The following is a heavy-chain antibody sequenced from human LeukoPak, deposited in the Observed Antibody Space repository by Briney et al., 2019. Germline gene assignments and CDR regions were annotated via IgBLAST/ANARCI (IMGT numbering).Heavy chain of an antibody. D-gene: IGHD3-16*01. CDR1: GFTFSSYG. CDR2: IWYDGSNK. Sequence: GRSLRLSCAASGFTFSSYGMHWVRQAPGKGLEWVAVIWYDGSNKYYADSVRGRFTISRDNSKNTLYLQMNSLRAEDTAVYYCARDGFGTLDYWGQGTLVTVSS. V-gene: IGHV3-33*01. J-gene: IGHJ4*02. CDR3: ARDGFGTLDY.